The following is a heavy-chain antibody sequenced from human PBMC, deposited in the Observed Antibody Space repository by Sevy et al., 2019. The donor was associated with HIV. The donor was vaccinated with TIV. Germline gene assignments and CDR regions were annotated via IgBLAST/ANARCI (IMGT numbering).Heavy chain of an antibody. Sequence: SETLSLTCAVYGGSFSGYYWSWIRQPPGKGLEWIGEINHSGSTNYNPSLKSRVTISVDTSKNQFSLKLSSVTAADTAVYYCASHLPGGSESYYNAEGGGYGMDVWGLGTTVTVSS. J-gene: IGHJ6*02. CDR1: GGSFSGYY. CDR3: ASHLPGGSESYYNAEGGGYGMDV. V-gene: IGHV4-34*01. D-gene: IGHD3-10*01. CDR2: INHSGST.